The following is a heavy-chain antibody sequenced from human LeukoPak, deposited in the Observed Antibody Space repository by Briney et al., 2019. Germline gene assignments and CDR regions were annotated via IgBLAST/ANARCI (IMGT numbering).Heavy chain of an antibody. CDR1: GGSISSSSYY. CDR3: ARSPDYGDPGCWFDP. Sequence: SETLSLTCTVSGGSISSSSYYWGWIRQPPGKGLEWIGSIYYSGSTYYNPSLKSRVTISVDTSKNQFSLKLSSVTAADTAVYYCARSPDYGDPGCWFDPWGQGTLVTVS. J-gene: IGHJ5*02. V-gene: IGHV4-39*01. CDR2: IYYSGST. D-gene: IGHD4-17*01.